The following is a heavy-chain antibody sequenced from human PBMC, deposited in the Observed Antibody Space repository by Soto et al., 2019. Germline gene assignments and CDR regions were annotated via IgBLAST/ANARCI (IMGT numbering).Heavy chain of an antibody. D-gene: IGHD3-10*01. CDR2: ISYDGSNK. J-gene: IGHJ1*01. CDR1: GFTFSSYG. V-gene: IGHV3-30*18. CDR3: AKEDGEHPWSLEYFQH. Sequence: QVQLVESGGGVVQPGRSLRLSCAASGFTFSSYGMHWVRQAPGKGLEWVAVISYDGSNKYYADSVKGRFTISRDNSKNTLYLKMNSLRAEDTAVYYCAKEDGEHPWSLEYFQHWGQGTLVTVSS.